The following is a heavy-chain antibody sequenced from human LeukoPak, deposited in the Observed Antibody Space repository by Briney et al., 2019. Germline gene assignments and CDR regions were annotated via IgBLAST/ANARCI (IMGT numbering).Heavy chain of an antibody. J-gene: IGHJ3*02. Sequence: ASVKVSCKASGYTCTDNHMYWIRWAPGQGPECMGWINPNSGGTNYAQKFQGRITMTRDTSISTAYMELSRLTSDDTAIYFCARELGRNAFDIWGQGTMVTVSP. D-gene: IGHD7-27*01. V-gene: IGHV1-2*02. CDR2: INPNSGGT. CDR3: ARELGRNAFDI. CDR1: GYTCTDNH.